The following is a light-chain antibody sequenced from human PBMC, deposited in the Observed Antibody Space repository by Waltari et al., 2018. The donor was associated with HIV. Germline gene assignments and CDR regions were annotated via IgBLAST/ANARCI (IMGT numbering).Light chain of an antibody. V-gene: IGLV1-40*01. CDR1: SSNLGAGYD. CDR2: AKI. J-gene: IGLJ2*01. CDR3: QSFDSSLTTTGVI. Sequence: QSVLTQPPSVSGAPGQRVTISCTGSSSNLGAGYDVHSYQQLPGTAPKPLISAKINRPSGVPDRFSGSKSGSSASLAITGLQAEDEAHYYCQSFDSSLTTTGVIFGGGTKLTVL.